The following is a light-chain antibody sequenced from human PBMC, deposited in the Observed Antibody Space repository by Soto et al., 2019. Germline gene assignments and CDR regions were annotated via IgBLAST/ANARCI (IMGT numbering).Light chain of an antibody. V-gene: IGKV3-11*01. J-gene: IGKJ3*01. CDR1: QSVSSY. CDR2: DAS. CDR3: LQRRNWPLT. Sequence: EIVLTQSPATLSLSPGERATLSCRASQSVSSYLVWYQQKPGQPPRVLIYDASNRATGIPVRFSGSGSGTDFTLTISSLEPEDFAVYYCLQRRNWPLTFGPGTKIDIK.